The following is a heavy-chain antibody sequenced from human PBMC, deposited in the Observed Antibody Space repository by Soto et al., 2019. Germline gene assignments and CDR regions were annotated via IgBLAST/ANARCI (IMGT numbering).Heavy chain of an antibody. CDR3: ARRDYRSSSEGDDAFAI. CDR2: IYPGDSDT. Sequence: PGESLKISCKGSGYSFTSYWIGWVRQMPGKGLEWMGIIYPGDSDTRYSPSFQGQVTISADKSISTAYLQWSSLKASDTVMYYCARRDYRSSSEGDDAFAIWGQGTMVTVSS. J-gene: IGHJ3*02. V-gene: IGHV5-51*01. D-gene: IGHD6-13*01. CDR1: GYSFTSYW.